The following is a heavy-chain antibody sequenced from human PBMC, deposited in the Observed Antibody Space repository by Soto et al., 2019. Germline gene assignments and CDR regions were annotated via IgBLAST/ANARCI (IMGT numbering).Heavy chain of an antibody. D-gene: IGHD2-2*01. CDR2: IYYSGST. CDR3: ARQPRYCSGTSCPIDY. V-gene: IGHV4-39*01. CDR1: GGSISSSSYY. J-gene: IGHJ4*02. Sequence: SETLSLTCTVSGGSISSSSYYWGWIRQPPGKGLEWIGSIYYSGSTYYNPSLKSRVTISVDTSKNQFSLKLSSVTAADTAVYYCARQPRYCSGTSCPIDYWGQGTLVTVSS.